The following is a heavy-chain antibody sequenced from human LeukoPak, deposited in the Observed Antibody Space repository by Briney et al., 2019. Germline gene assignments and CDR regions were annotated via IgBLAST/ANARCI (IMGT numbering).Heavy chain of an antibody. Sequence: AASVKVSCKASGGTFSSYAISWVRQAPGQGLEWMGGIIPIFGTANYAQKFQGRVTITADKSTSTAYMELSSLRSEDTAVYYCARESGYSGYDSFDYWGQGTLVTVSS. D-gene: IGHD5-12*01. J-gene: IGHJ4*02. CDR3: ARESGYSGYDSFDY. CDR1: GGTFSSYA. V-gene: IGHV1-69*06. CDR2: IIPIFGTA.